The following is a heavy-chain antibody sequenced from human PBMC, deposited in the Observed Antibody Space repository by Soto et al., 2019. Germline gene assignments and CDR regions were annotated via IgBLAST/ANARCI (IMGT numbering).Heavy chain of an antibody. Sequence: QVPLVQSGAEVKKPGASVKVSCKASGYTFTSYGISWVRQAPGQGLEWMGWISAYNGNTNYAQKLQGRVTMTTDTSTSKGLLELGSLRSDDTAVYYCATAADYGDYAIDYWGQGTLVTVSS. CDR2: ISAYNGNT. CDR1: GYTFTSYG. J-gene: IGHJ4*02. V-gene: IGHV1-18*04. D-gene: IGHD4-17*01. CDR3: ATAADYGDYAIDY.